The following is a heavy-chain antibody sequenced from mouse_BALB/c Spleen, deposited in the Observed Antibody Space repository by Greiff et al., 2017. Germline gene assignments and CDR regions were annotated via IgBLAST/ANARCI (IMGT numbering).Heavy chain of an antibody. CDR2: IDPSDSYT. CDR3: TRRDGNYAY. Sequence: VQLQQPGAELVKPGASVKMSCKASGYTFTSYWMHWVKQRPGQGLEWIGVIDPSDSYTSYNQKFKGKATLTVDTSSSTAYMQLSSLTSEDSAVYYCTRRDGNYAYWGQGTLVTVSA. J-gene: IGHJ3*01. CDR1: GYTFTSYW. V-gene: IGHV1S127*01. D-gene: IGHD2-1*01.